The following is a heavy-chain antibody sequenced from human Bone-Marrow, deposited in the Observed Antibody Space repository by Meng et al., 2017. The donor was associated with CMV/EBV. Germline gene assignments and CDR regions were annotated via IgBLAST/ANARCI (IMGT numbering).Heavy chain of an antibody. CDR3: ARGRGDYCSSTSCPNSRGNWFDP. CDR1: GGSFSGYH. J-gene: IGHJ5*02. D-gene: IGHD2-2*01. V-gene: IGHV4-34*01. CDR2: INHSGST. Sequence: LRLSCAVYGGSFSGYHWSWIRQPPGKGLEWIGEINHSGSTNYNPSLKSRVTISLDTSKNQFSLKVTSVTAADTAVYYCARGRGDYCSSTSCPNSRGNWFDPWGQGTLVTVSS.